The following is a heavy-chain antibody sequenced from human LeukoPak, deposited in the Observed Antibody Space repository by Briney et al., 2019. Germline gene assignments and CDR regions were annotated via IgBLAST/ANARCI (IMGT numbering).Heavy chain of an antibody. V-gene: IGHV1-2*02. CDR1: GYTFTGYY. CDR2: INPNNGGT. CDR3: ARDSHSSGWYVPDY. Sequence: ASVKVSCKASGYTFTGYYMHWVRQAPGQGLERMGWINPNNGGTDYAQKFQGRVTMTRDTSISTAYMELSRLRSDDTAVYYCARDSHSSGWYVPDYWGQGTLVTVSS. D-gene: IGHD6-19*01. J-gene: IGHJ4*02.